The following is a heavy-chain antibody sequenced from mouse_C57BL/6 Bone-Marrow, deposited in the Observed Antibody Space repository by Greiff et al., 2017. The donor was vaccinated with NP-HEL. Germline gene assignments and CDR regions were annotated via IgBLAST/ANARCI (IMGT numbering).Heavy chain of an antibody. CDR2: ISSGSSTI. CDR3: ARRYYGSSYNYAMDY. V-gene: IGHV5-17*01. Sequence: EVQLQESGGGLVKPGGSLKLSCAASGFTFSDYGMHWVRQAPEKGLEWVAYISSGSSTIYYADKVKGRFTISRDNAKNTLFLQMTSLRSEDTAMYYCARRYYGSSYNYAMDYWGQGTSVTVSS. D-gene: IGHD1-1*01. J-gene: IGHJ4*01. CDR1: GFTFSDYG.